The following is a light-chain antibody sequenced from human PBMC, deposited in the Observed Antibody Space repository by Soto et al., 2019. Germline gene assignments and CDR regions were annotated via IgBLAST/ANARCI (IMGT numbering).Light chain of an antibody. V-gene: IGKV1-5*01. CDR2: DAS. Sequence: DIQMTQSPSTLSASVGDRVTITCRASQSISSWLAWYQQKPGKAPKLLIYDASSLESGVPSRFSGSGSGTEFPLTISSLQPDDFATYYCQQYNSYSPGWMFRQGTKVEIK. J-gene: IGKJ1*01. CDR3: QQYNSYSPGWM. CDR1: QSISSW.